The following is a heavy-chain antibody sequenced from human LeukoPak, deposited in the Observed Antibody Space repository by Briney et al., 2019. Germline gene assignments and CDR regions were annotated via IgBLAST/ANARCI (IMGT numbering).Heavy chain of an antibody. CDR2: IYPGDSYT. J-gene: IGHJ4*02. Sequence: GESLKISCKGSGYSFTRYWIGWVRQMPGEGLEGMGIIYPGDSYTRDSPSFQGQVTISADKSISTAYLQWSSLKASDTAMYYCARQSRGVEYFDYWGQGTLVTVSS. V-gene: IGHV5-51*01. D-gene: IGHD3-10*01. CDR3: ARQSRGVEYFDY. CDR1: GYSFTRYW.